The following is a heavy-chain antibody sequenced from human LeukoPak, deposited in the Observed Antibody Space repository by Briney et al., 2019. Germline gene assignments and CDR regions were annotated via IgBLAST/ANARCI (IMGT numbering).Heavy chain of an antibody. J-gene: IGHJ4*02. CDR3: AREASSGWHIDY. CDR2: IYYSGST. D-gene: IGHD6-19*01. Sequence: SETLSLTCTVSGGSISSYYWSWIRQPPGKGLEWIGYIYYSGSTNYNPSLKSRVTMSVDTSKNQFSLKLSSVTAADTAVYYCAREASSGWHIDYWGQGTLVTVSS. V-gene: IGHV4-59*01. CDR1: GGSISSYY.